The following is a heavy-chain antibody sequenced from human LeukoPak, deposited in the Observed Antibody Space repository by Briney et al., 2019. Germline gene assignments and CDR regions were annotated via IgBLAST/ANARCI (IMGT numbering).Heavy chain of an antibody. CDR2: INHSGST. V-gene: IGHV4-34*01. Sequence: SETLSLTCAVYGGSFSGYYWSWIRQPPGKGLEWIGEINHSGSTNYNPSLKSRVTISVDTSNNQFSLKLSSVTAADTAVYYCARGFYYDSSGYHPFDYWGQGTLVTVSS. J-gene: IGHJ4*02. CDR3: ARGFYYDSSGYHPFDY. CDR1: GGSFSGYY. D-gene: IGHD3-22*01.